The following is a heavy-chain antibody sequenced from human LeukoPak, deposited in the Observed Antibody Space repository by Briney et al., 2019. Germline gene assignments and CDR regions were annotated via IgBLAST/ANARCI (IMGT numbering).Heavy chain of an antibody. CDR1: GFTFSSYA. CDR3: ARGSSGWYRYYFDY. D-gene: IGHD6-19*01. CDR2: ISGSGGST. V-gene: IGHV3-23*01. J-gene: IGHJ4*02. Sequence: GGSLRLSCAASGFTFSSYAMSWVRQAPGKGLEWVSGISGSGGSTHYADSVKGRFTISRDNSKNTLYLQMNSLRAEDTAVYYCARGSSGWYRYYFDYWGQGTLVTVSS.